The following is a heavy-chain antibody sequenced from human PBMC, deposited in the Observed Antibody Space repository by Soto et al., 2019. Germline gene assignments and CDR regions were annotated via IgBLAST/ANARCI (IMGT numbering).Heavy chain of an antibody. D-gene: IGHD3-16*01. CDR2: ISAYYGNT. CDR3: ARYDADSPYYFDY. Sequence: GASVKVSCKASGYTFSSYGISWVRQAPGQGLEWMGWISAYYGNTTYAQKVQGRVTMTTDTSTNTAFMELSSLRSDDTAVYFCARYDADSPYYFDYWCQGTLVTVSS. J-gene: IGHJ4*02. CDR1: GYTFSSYG. V-gene: IGHV1-18*01.